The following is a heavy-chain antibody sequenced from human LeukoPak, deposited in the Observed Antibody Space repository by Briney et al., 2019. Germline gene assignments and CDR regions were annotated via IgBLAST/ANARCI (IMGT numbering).Heavy chain of an antibody. D-gene: IGHD1-20*01. CDR1: DSLSGSS. CDR2: ISQSGNT. Sequence: SETLSLTCAGDSLSGSSVTWGRQPPGNGREGIGEISQSGNTNYSPSLKSRLTMSIDTSNSQISLNLSSATTADKAVYFCARGILRYDWTDSDVRAFHYYYFMDVWGPGVTVIVSS. J-gene: IGHJ6*03. CDR3: ARGILRYDWTDSDVRAFHYYYFMDV. V-gene: IGHV4-34*01.